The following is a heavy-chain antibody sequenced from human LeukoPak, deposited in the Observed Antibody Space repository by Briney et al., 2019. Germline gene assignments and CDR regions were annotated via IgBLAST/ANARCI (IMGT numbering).Heavy chain of an antibody. Sequence: ASVKVSCKASGYTFTGYYIHWVRQAPGQGLEWMGWINPNTGGTNYAQTFQGRVTMTRDTSISTAYMELSSLRSDDTAVYYCARVAGGEILRLLAYWGRGTLVTVSS. J-gene: IGHJ4*02. CDR3: ARVAGGEILRLLAY. CDR1: GYTFTGYY. V-gene: IGHV1-2*02. D-gene: IGHD2-8*02. CDR2: INPNTGGT.